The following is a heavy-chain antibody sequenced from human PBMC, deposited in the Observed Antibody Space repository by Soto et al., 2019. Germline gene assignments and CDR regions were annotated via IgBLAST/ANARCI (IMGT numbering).Heavy chain of an antibody. CDR1: GYIFTNHY. Sequence: QVQLVQSGAEVKKPGASVKVSCKASGYIFTNHYIHWVRQAPGQGLEWMGIINPSGGSTNYLQKFQDRVTMTRETSTSTVYMELSSLRSEDTAVYFCARADYYDSSGFYYDYWGQGTLVTVSS. CDR2: INPSGGST. CDR3: ARADYYDSSGFYYDY. D-gene: IGHD3-22*01. V-gene: IGHV1-46*01. J-gene: IGHJ4*02.